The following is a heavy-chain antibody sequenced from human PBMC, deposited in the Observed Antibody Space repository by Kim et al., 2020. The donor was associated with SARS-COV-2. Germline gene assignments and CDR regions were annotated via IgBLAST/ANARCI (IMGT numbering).Heavy chain of an antibody. J-gene: IGHJ6*02. CDR3: TLEGDYYGMAV. V-gene: IGHV3-73*01. Sequence: GGSLRLSCAASGFTFSGSAMHWVRQASGKGLEWIGRIRSKVNNYATTYAVSMKGRFTISRDDSKKTTDLQMNSLRTEDTAMYYCTLEGDYYGMAVWGQGTTATLSS. CDR1: GFTFSGSA. D-gene: IGHD1-1*01. CDR2: IRSKVNNYAT.